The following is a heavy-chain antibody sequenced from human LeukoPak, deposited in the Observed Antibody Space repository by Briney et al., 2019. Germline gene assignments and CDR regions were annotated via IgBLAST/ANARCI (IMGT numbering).Heavy chain of an antibody. D-gene: IGHD6-13*01. J-gene: IGHJ4*02. CDR1: GGSISSSSYY. CDR2: IYYSGST. Sequence: SETLSLTCTVSGGSISSSSYYWGWIRQPPGKGLEWIGSIYYSGSTCYNPSLKSRVTISVDTSKNQFSLKLSSVTAADTAVYYCAGGIAAAGPLGYWGQGTLVTVSS. CDR3: AGGIAAAGPLGY. V-gene: IGHV4-39*01.